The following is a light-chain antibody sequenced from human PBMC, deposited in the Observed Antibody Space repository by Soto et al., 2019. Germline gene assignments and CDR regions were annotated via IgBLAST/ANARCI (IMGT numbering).Light chain of an antibody. Sequence: DIQMTQSPSTLSASVGDRVTITCRASQSIKNWLAWYQQKPGTAPKFLIYDASTLESGVPSRFSGSGSGTEFTLTIGSLQADDFATYFCQQYDDYPLTFGGGTKVEIK. V-gene: IGKV1-5*01. J-gene: IGKJ4*01. CDR1: QSIKNW. CDR2: DAS. CDR3: QQYDDYPLT.